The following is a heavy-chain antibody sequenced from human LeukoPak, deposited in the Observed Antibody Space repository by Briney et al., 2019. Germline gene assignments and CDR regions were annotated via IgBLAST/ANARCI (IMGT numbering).Heavy chain of an antibody. Sequence: ASVKVSCKASGYTFTSYDINWVRQATGQGLEWMGWMNPNGGNTGYAQKFQGRVTMTRNTSISTAYMELSSLRSEDTAVYYCARRGRDGYNYKVDYWGQGTLDTVSS. CDR1: GYTFTSYD. V-gene: IGHV1-8*01. CDR3: ARRGRDGYNYKVDY. D-gene: IGHD5-24*01. CDR2: MNPNGGNT. J-gene: IGHJ4*02.